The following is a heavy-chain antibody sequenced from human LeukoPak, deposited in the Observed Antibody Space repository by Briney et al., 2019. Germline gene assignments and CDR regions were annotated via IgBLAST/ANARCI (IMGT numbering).Heavy chain of an antibody. CDR3: ARDSPYSSSWGPWFDP. V-gene: IGHV4-39*07. CDR2: IYYSGST. Sequence: PSETLPLTCTVSGGSISSSSYYWGWIRQPPGKGLEWIGSIYYSGSTYYNPSLKSRVTISVDTSKNQFSLKLSSVTAADTAVYYCARDSPYSSSWGPWFDPWGQGTLVTVSS. J-gene: IGHJ5*02. CDR1: GGSISSSSYY. D-gene: IGHD6-13*01.